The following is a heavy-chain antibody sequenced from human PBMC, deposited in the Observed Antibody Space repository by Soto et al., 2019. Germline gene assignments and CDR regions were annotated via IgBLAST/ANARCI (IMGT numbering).Heavy chain of an antibody. V-gene: IGHV5-10-1*01. D-gene: IGHD2-15*01. CDR1: GYSFTSYW. CDR3: AKHQDNVVVVAATPYYYYGMDV. J-gene: IGHJ6*02. CDR2: IDPSHSYT. Sequence: GESLKISCKGSGYSFTSYWISWVRQMPGKGQEWMGRIDPSHSYTTYCPSFQGHVTISADKSISTAYLQWSSLKASDTAMYYCAKHQDNVVVVAATPYYYYGMDVWGQGTTVTVSS.